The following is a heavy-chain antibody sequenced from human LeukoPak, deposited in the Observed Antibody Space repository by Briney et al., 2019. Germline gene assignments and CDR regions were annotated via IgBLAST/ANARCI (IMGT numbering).Heavy chain of an antibody. V-gene: IGHV4-34*01. Sequence: SETLSLTCTVSGGSISSYYWSWIRQPPGKGLEWIGEINHSGSTNYNPSLKSRVTISVDTSKNQFSLKLSSVTAADTAVYYCARRGYSYGGIAYWGQGTLVTVSS. CDR1: GGSISSYY. J-gene: IGHJ4*02. D-gene: IGHD5-18*01. CDR3: ARRGYSYGGIAY. CDR2: INHSGST.